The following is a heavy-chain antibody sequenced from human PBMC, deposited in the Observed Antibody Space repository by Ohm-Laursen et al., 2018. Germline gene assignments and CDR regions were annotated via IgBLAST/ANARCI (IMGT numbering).Heavy chain of an antibody. V-gene: IGHV3-74*01. CDR1: GFTFSRYW. Sequence: SLRLSCTASGFTFSRYWMHWVRQAPGKGLVWVARVNSDGRRTAYADSVRGRFIISRDNAKNTLYVQMNSLRAEDTAMYYCARDLDEAGYSSFDYWGQGTLVTVSS. CDR2: VNSDGRRT. J-gene: IGHJ4*02. D-gene: IGHD6-13*01. CDR3: ARDLDEAGYSSFDY.